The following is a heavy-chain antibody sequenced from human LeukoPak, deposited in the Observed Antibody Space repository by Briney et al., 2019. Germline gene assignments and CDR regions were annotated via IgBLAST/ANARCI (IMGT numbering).Heavy chain of an antibody. J-gene: IGHJ5*02. CDR1: GGSISSYY. CDR2: IYYSGST. V-gene: IGHV4-59*01. D-gene: IGHD6-13*01. Sequence: SETLSLTCTVSGGSISSYYWSWIRQPPGKGLEWIGYIYYSGSTNYNPSLKSRVTISVDTSKNQFSLKLSSVTAADTAVYYCAREKQQLPSGFDPWGQGTLVTVSS. CDR3: AREKQQLPSGFDP.